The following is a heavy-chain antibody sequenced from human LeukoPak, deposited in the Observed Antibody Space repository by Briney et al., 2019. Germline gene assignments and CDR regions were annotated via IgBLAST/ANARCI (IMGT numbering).Heavy chain of an antibody. CDR1: GFTFSSHS. D-gene: IGHD3-22*01. CDR2: ISSSSNTI. CDR3: ARAGRYSYDSSGYYYDAINI. J-gene: IGHJ3*02. Sequence: GGSLRLSCAASGFTFSSHSMNWVRQAPGKGLGWVSYISSSSNTIYYADSVKGRFTISRDNDKNSLFLQMNSLRAEDTAVYYCARAGRYSYDSSGYYYDAINIWGQGTMVTVSS. V-gene: IGHV3-48*01.